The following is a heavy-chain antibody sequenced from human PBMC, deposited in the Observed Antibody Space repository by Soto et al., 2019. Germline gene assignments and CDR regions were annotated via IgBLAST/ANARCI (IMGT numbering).Heavy chain of an antibody. CDR2: INAGNGNT. CDR1: GYTFTSYA. D-gene: IGHD3-10*01. Sequence: QVQLVQSGAEVKKPGASVKVSCKASGYTFTSYAMHWVRQAPGQRLEWMGWINAGNGNTKYSQKFQGRVTITRDTSASTAYMERSSLRSEDTAVYYCAREDLRITMVRGVLGYWGQGTLVTVSS. CDR3: AREDLRITMVRGVLGY. J-gene: IGHJ4*02. V-gene: IGHV1-3*01.